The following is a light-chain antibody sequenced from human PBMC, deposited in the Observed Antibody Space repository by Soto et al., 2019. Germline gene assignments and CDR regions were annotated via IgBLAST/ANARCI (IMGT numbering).Light chain of an antibody. Sequence: DIVMTKSPLSLSVTPGEPASISCRSSQSLLHTNGYTYLDWYLQKPGQSPQLLIYVASSRASWVPDRFTASGSGTDFTLTISRVEAEDVGVYYCMQALQTPVHFGQGTKLEI. J-gene: IGKJ2*01. CDR3: MQALQTPVH. CDR1: QSLLHTNGYTY. V-gene: IGKV2-28*01. CDR2: VAS.